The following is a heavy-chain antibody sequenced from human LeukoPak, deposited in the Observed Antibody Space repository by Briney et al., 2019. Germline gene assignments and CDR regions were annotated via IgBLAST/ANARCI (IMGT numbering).Heavy chain of an antibody. J-gene: IGHJ5*02. CDR2: IEASGGAT. Sequence: GESLRLSCAASGFTFSGYAMYWVRQAPGKGLEWVSSIEASGGATYYADAVKGRFTISRDNSKNTFYLQMNSLRAEDTALYYCAKGSGSGWYGWFTPWGQGTLVTVSS. V-gene: IGHV3-23*01. CDR3: AKGSGSGWYGWFTP. CDR1: GFTFSGYA. D-gene: IGHD6-19*01.